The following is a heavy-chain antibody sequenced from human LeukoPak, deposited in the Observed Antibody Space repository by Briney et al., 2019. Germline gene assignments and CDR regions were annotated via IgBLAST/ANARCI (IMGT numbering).Heavy chain of an antibody. Sequence: NPSETLSLTCTVSGGSISSYYWSWIRQPPGKGLEWIAYIYYSGSTNYNPSLKSRVTISVDTSKNQFSLKLSSVTAADTAVYYCARDLMDGGGSDYWGQGTLVTVSS. CDR2: IYYSGST. D-gene: IGHD3-16*01. V-gene: IGHV4-59*01. J-gene: IGHJ4*02. CDR3: ARDLMDGGGSDY. CDR1: GGSISSYY.